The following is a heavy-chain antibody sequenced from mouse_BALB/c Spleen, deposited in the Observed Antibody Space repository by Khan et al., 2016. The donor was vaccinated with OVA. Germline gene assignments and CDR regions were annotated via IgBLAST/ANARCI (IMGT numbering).Heavy chain of an antibody. J-gene: IGHJ3*01. CDR1: GYTFTSYT. CDR3: VRDGAYHRNDGWFAY. V-gene: IGHV1-4*01. D-gene: IGHD2-14*01. CDR2: INPSNGYT. Sequence: VQLQQSGAELARPGASVKMSCKASGYTFTSYTIHWIKLRPGQGLEWIGYINPSNGYTHYNQKFTDKATLTADKSSTTAYMELSSLTSDDSALYNCVRDGAYHRNDGWFAYWGQGTLVTVSA.